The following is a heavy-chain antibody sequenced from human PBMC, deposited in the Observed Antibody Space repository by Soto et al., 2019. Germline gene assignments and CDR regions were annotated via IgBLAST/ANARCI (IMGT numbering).Heavy chain of an antibody. CDR3: ARDLGREGMDV. CDR2: IYHSGST. CDR1: GGSISSGGYP. V-gene: IGHV4-30-2*01. Sequence: SETLSLTGAVAGGSISSGGYPWSWIRQPPGKGLEWIGYIYHSGSTYYNPSLKSRVTISVDRSKNQFSLKLSSVTAADTAVYYCARDLGREGMDVWGQGTTVTVSS. J-gene: IGHJ6*02. D-gene: IGHD1-26*01.